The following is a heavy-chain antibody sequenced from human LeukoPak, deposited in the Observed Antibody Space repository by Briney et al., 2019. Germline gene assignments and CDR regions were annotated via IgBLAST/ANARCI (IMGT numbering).Heavy chain of an antibody. J-gene: IGHJ4*02. CDR1: GFTFSNYW. CDR3: ASSSGSGLDY. Sequence: GGSLRLSCAASGFTFSNYWMHWVRQAPGKGLVWVSRINSDGSSTNYADSVKGRSTISRDNAKNTLYLQMNSLRAEDTAVYYCASSSGSGLDYWGQGTLVTVSS. V-gene: IGHV3-74*01. D-gene: IGHD2-15*01. CDR2: INSDGSST.